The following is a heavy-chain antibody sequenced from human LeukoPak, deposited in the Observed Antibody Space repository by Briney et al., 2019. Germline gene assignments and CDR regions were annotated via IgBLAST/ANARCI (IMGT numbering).Heavy chain of an antibody. J-gene: IGHJ4*02. Sequence: GGSLRLSCAASGFTFSSCAMHWVRQAPGKGLEWVAVISYDGSNKYYADSVKGRFTISRDNSKNTLYLQMNSLRAEDTAVYYCAREGRRRGYFDYWGQGTLVTVSS. CDR2: ISYDGSNK. D-gene: IGHD3-16*01. V-gene: IGHV3-30-3*01. CDR3: AREGRRRGYFDY. CDR1: GFTFSSCA.